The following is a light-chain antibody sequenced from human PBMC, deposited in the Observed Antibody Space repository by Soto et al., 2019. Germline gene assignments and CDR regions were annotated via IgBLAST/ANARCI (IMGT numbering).Light chain of an antibody. CDR2: GAS. Sequence: EIVLTQSPGTLTSSPGERATLSCRASQTVTSNYLAWYQQKPGQAPRLLFFGASIRATGLPDRFSGGGSGTDFTLTISRLEPEDFATYFCQHTYRTPWTFSQGTKVEIK. J-gene: IGKJ1*01. CDR3: QHTYRTPWT. CDR1: QTVTSNY. V-gene: IGKV3-20*01.